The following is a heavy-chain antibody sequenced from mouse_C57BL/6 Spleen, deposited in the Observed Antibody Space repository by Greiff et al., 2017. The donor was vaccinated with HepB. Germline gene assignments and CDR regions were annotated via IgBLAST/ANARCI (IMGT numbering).Heavy chain of an antibody. CDR1: GYAFSSSW. CDR3: ARGDPWFAY. Sequence: VKLMESGPDLVKPGASVKISCKASGYAFSSSWMNWVKQRPGKGLERIGRIYPGDGDTNYNGKFKGKATLTADKSSSTAYMQRSSLTSEDSAVYFGARGDPWFAYWGQGTLVTVSA. J-gene: IGHJ3*01. CDR2: IYPGDGDT. V-gene: IGHV1-82*01.